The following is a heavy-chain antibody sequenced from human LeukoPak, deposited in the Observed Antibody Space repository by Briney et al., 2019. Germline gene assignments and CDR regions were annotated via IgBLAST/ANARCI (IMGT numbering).Heavy chain of an antibody. CDR2: ISTSSSPI. CDR3: ARAILPFDILTGYDY. J-gene: IGHJ4*02. CDR1: GFTFSSYS. Sequence: GGSLRLSCAASGFTFSSYSMNWVRQAPGKGLEWVSYISTSSSPIYYADSVKGRFTISRDNAKNSLYLQMNSLRAEDTAVYYCARAILPFDILTGYDYWGQGTLVTVSS. V-gene: IGHV3-48*04. D-gene: IGHD3-9*01.